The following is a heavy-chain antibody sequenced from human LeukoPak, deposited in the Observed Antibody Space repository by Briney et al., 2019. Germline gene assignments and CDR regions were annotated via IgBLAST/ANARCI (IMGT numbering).Heavy chain of an antibody. CDR1: GYTFTDYY. CDR2: INPNSGGT. V-gene: IGHV1-2*02. Sequence: ASVKVSCKASGYTFTDYYMNWVRQTPGQGLECLGWINPNSGGTNYAQKFQGRVTMTRDTSTSTAYMELRRLAPDDTAVYYCARPSTFYYDSSNYYPDAFDIWGRGTMVTVSS. D-gene: IGHD3-22*01. CDR3: ARPSTFYYDSSNYYPDAFDI. J-gene: IGHJ3*02.